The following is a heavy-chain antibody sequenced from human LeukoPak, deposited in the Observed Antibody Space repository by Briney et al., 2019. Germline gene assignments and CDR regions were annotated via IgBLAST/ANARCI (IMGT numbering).Heavy chain of an antibody. Sequence: PSETLSLTCTVSGYSISSGYYWAWIRQPPGKGLEWIGTLYHSGSTNCNPSLKSRVTISIDTSKNQFSLRLSSVTAADTAVYFCAREYSGYDSDYFNYYMDVWGKGTTVTVSS. CDR2: LYHSGST. J-gene: IGHJ6*03. CDR1: GYSISSGYY. V-gene: IGHV4-38-2*02. CDR3: AREYSGYDSDYFNYYMDV. D-gene: IGHD5-12*01.